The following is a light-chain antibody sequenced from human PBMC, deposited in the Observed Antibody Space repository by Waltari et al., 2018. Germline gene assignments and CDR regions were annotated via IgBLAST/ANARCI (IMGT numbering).Light chain of an antibody. Sequence: EIVMTQSAATLSVSRGERATLSCRASRSVSTNLAWYQQKPGQPPRLLIFGASTRATGVPARFSGSGSGTEFTLTISTMQFEDSAVYYCQQYDNWPPFTFGGGTKVEIK. V-gene: IGKV3-15*01. CDR1: RSVSTN. CDR3: QQYDNWPPFT. CDR2: GAS. J-gene: IGKJ4*01.